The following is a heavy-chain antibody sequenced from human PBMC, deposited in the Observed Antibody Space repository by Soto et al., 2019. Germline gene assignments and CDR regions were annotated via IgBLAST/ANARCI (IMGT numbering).Heavy chain of an antibody. D-gene: IGHD3-3*01. Sequence: QVQLVESGGGVVQPGRSLRLSCAASGFPFSPYTMHWVRQAPGRGLEWVAVISYDGSDKYYADSVKGRITISRDNSKNTVYLQMNSLRAEDTAVYYCAKSNQIFGVLIDYFYDGMDVWGQGTTVTVSS. J-gene: IGHJ6*02. CDR3: AKSNQIFGVLIDYFYDGMDV. V-gene: IGHV3-30-3*02. CDR1: GFPFSPYT. CDR2: ISYDGSDK.